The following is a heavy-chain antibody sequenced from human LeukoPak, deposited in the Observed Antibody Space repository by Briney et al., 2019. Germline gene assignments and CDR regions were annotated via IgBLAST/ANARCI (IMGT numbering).Heavy chain of an antibody. CDR2: ISGSGGST. D-gene: IGHD3-22*01. J-gene: IGHJ4*02. V-gene: IGHV3-23*01. CDR3: AKDLSSGYYRGGYYFDY. Sequence: GGSLRLSCAASGFTFGSYATSWVRQAPGKGLEWVSAISGSGGSTYYADSVKGRFTISRDNSKNTLYLQMNSLRAEDTAVYYCAKDLSSGYYRGGYYFDYWGQGTLVTVSS. CDR1: GFTFGSYA.